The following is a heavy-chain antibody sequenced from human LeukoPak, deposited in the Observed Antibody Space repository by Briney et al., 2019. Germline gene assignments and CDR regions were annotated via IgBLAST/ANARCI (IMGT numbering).Heavy chain of an antibody. CDR3: ARVRLRLGELSSFDY. J-gene: IGHJ4*02. V-gene: IGHV1-69*05. Sequence: ASVKVSCKASGGTFSSYAISWVRQAPGQGLECMGGIIPIFGTANYAQKFQGRVTITTDESTSTAYMELSSLRSEDTAVYYCARVRLRLGELSSFDYWGQGTLVTVSS. CDR1: GGTFSSYA. CDR2: IIPIFGTA. D-gene: IGHD3-16*02.